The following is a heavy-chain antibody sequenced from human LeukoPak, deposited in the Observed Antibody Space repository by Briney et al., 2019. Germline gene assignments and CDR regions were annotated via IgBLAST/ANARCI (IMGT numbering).Heavy chain of an antibody. CDR2: ISSSSDYI. Sequence: GGSLRLSCTGSGFTFSPYSMNWVRQAPGKGLEWVSSISSSSDYIYYADSVKGRFTISRDNAKNSLYLQMNSLRAEDTAVYYCARIPNSANFPNWFDPWGQGTLVTVSS. D-gene: IGHD4/OR15-4a*01. V-gene: IGHV3-21*01. CDR3: ARIPNSANFPNWFDP. CDR1: GFTFSPYS. J-gene: IGHJ5*02.